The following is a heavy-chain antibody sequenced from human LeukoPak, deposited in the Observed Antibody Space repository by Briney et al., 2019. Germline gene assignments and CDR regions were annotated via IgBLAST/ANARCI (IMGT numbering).Heavy chain of an antibody. D-gene: IGHD6-13*01. CDR3: ARDSHAWYGQYYFDF. V-gene: IGHV4-39*07. CDR2: IYYFGST. J-gene: IGHJ4*02. CDR1: GGSIIDSSYY. Sequence: SETLSLTCTVSGGSIIDSSYYWGWIRQPPGKGLEWIGNIYYFGSTLHNPSLKSRVTMSVDTSKNQFSLKLSSVTAADTAVYYCARDSHAWYGQYYFDFWGQGALVTVSS.